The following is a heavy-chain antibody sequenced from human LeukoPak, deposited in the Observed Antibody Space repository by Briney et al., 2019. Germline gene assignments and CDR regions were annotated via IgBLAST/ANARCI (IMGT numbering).Heavy chain of an antibody. Sequence: ASVKVSCKASGGTFSSYAISWVRQAPGQGLEWMGGIIPIFGTANYAQKFQGRVTITADESTSTAYMELSSLRSEDTAVYYCARDRVMVRGATNWFDPWGQGALVTVSP. V-gene: IGHV1-69*13. D-gene: IGHD3-10*01. J-gene: IGHJ5*02. CDR1: GGTFSSYA. CDR2: IIPIFGTA. CDR3: ARDRVMVRGATNWFDP.